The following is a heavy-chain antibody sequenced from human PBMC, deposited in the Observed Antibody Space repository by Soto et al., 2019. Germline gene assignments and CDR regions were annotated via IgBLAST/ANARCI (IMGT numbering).Heavy chain of an antibody. Sequence: QVQLVQSGAEMKKPGSSVKVSCKASGGTFGTYTISWVRQAPGQGLEWMGRIIPYLDITDYAQKFQGRFTIAADKSTTTAYIELNRLRSEDTAVYFCARDTTYRGQGSLVTVSS. J-gene: IGHJ4*02. V-gene: IGHV1-69*02. CDR2: IIPYLDIT. CDR1: GGTFGTYT. CDR3: ARDTTY. D-gene: IGHD5-18*01.